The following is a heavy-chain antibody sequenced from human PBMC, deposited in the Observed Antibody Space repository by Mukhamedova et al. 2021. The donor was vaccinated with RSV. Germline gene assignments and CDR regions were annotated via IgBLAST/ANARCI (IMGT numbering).Heavy chain of an antibody. CDR2: ISGSGGST. CDR3: AIDRGSSRGRYFDY. V-gene: IGHV3-23*01. D-gene: IGHD6-13*01. Sequence: QSTWEGLEWVSAISGSGGSTYYADSVKGRFTISRDNSKNTLYLQMNSLRAEDTAVHYCAIDRGSSRGRYFDYWGQGTLVTVSS. J-gene: IGHJ4*02.